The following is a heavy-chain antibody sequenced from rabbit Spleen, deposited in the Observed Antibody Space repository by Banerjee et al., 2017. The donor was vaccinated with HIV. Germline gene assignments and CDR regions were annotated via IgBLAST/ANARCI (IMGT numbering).Heavy chain of an antibody. CDR3: ARDLDGVIGWNFGW. V-gene: IGHV1S40*01. CDR1: GFSFSSSDY. CDR2: VDVGSSGFT. Sequence: QSLEESGGDLVKPGASLTLTCTASGFSFSSSDYMCWVRQAPGKGLEWIGCVDVGSSGFTYFANWAKGRFTISKTSSTTVTLQMTSLTAADTATYFCARDLDGVIGWNFGWWGPGTLVTVS. D-gene: IGHD4-1*01. J-gene: IGHJ4*01.